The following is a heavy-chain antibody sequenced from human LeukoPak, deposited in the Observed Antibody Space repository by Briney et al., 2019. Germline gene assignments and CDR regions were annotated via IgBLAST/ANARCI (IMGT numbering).Heavy chain of an antibody. CDR3: ARGGPSTTVTTSYSFFYMDV. D-gene: IGHD4-17*01. CDR2: IFRDGYT. CDR1: GFSVSNKY. J-gene: IGHJ6*03. Sequence: GGSLRLSCAASGFSVSNKYMSWVRQAPGKGLEWVSVIFRDGYTYYADSVKGRFTISRDNFKNTMYVQMNSLRAEDTAVYYCARGGPSTTVTTSYSFFYMDVWGKGTTVTDSS. V-gene: IGHV3-53*01.